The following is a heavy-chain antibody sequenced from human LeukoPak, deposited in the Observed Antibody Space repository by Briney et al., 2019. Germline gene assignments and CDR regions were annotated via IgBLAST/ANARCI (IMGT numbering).Heavy chain of an antibody. CDR1: GFTFSSYA. CDR2: INHSGST. CDR3: ARGRRYYYYGMDV. J-gene: IGHJ6*02. V-gene: IGHV4-34*01. Sequence: AGGSLRLSCAASGFTFSSYAMSWVRQPPGKGLEWIGEINHSGSTNYNPSLKSRVTISVDTSKNQFSLKLSSVTAADTAVYYCARGRRYYYYGMDVWGQGTTVTVSS.